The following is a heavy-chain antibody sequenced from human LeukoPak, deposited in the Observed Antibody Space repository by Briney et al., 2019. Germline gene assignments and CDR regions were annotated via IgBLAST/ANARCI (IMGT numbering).Heavy chain of an antibody. Sequence: SETLSLTCAVYGGSFSGYYWSWIRQPPGKGLEWIGYIYYSGSTNYNPSLKSRVTISVDTSKNQFSLKLSSVTAADTAVYYCARARGSFKRDAFDIWGQGTMVTVSS. J-gene: IGHJ3*02. CDR1: GGSFSGYY. CDR3: ARARGSFKRDAFDI. V-gene: IGHV4-59*01. D-gene: IGHD1-26*01. CDR2: IYYSGST.